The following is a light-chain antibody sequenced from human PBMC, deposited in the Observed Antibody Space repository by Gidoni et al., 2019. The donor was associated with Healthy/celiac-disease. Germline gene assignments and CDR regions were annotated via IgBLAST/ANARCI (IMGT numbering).Light chain of an antibody. J-gene: IGKJ2*01. CDR2: DAS. Sequence: IVLTQSPATLSLSPGERATLSCRASQSVSSYLAWYQQKPGQAPRLLIYDASNRATGIPARFSGSGSGTDFTLTISSLDPEDFAVYYCQQRSNWRTFGQGTKLEIK. CDR1: QSVSSY. V-gene: IGKV3-11*01. CDR3: QQRSNWRT.